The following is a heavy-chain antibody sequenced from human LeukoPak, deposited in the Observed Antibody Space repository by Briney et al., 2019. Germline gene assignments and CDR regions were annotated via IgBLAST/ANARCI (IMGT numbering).Heavy chain of an antibody. D-gene: IGHD4-11*01. CDR3: ARGSNGISRFDY. Sequence: ASVKVSCKASGVTLSSYAISWVRRAPGPGVEWMGGIIPIFGTANYAQKFQGRVTITTDESTSTAYMELSSLRSEDTAVYYCARGSNGISRFDYWGQGTLVTVSS. V-gene: IGHV1-69*05. J-gene: IGHJ4*02. CDR2: IIPIFGTA. CDR1: GVTLSSYA.